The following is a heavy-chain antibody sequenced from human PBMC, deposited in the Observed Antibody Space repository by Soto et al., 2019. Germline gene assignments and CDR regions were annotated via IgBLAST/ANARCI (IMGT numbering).Heavy chain of an antibody. J-gene: IGHJ4*02. CDR1: GFTFSSYG. D-gene: IGHD6-13*01. Sequence: QVRLVESGGGVVQPGRSLRLSCAASGFTFSSYGMHWVRQSPGKGLEWVAVIWYDGRNEFYGDSVKGRFIISRDNRKDTLYLQMNSLRAEDTAVYYCARDGVYSNSWLDYWGQGTLVTVSS. V-gene: IGHV3-33*01. CDR3: ARDGVYSNSWLDY. CDR2: IWYDGRNE.